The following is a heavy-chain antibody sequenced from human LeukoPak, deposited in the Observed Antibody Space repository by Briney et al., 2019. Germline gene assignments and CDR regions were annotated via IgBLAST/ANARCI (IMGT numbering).Heavy chain of an antibody. J-gene: IGHJ6*02. CDR3: ARVGYSSGWYNQDYYYYYGMDV. D-gene: IGHD6-19*01. V-gene: IGHV1-69*01. CDR2: IIPIFGTA. Sequence: SVKVSCKASGGTFSSYAISWVRHAPGQVLEWMGGIIPIFGTANYAQKFQGRVTITADESTSTAYMELSSLRSEDTAVYYCARVGYSSGWYNQDYYYYYGMDVWGQGTTVTVSS. CDR1: GGTFSSYA.